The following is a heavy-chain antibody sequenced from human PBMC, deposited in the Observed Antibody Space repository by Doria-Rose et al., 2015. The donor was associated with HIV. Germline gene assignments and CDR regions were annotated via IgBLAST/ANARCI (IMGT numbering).Heavy chain of an antibody. CDR2: ISSSGTT. J-gene: IGHJ4*02. Sequence: QVQLQESGPGLVRPSQTLSLTCTVSGDSISSGDSFWSWIRQPPGKGPEWIGYISSSGTTYYYPSLRGRLTTSLDASKNQSSLNLNSVTAADTAVYYCARARNYGFPHFFDFWGQGTLVTVSS. D-gene: IGHD3-10*01. CDR1: GDSISSGDSF. CDR3: ARARNYGFPHFFDF. V-gene: IGHV4-30-4*01.